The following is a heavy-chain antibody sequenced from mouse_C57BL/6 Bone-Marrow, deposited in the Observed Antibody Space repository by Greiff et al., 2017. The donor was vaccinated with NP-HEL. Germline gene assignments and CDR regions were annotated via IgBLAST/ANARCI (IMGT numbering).Heavy chain of an antibody. V-gene: IGHV1-61*01. D-gene: IGHD3-2*02. CDR2: IYPSDSET. J-gene: IGHJ4*01. CDR3: ARGLRPHYYAMDY. Sequence: VQLQQPRAELVRPGSSVKLSCKASGYTFTSYWMDWVKQRPGQGLEWIGNIYPSDSETHYNQKFKDKATLTVDKSSSTAYMQLSSLTSEDSAVYYCARGLRPHYYAMDYWGQGTSVTVSS. CDR1: GYTFTSYW.